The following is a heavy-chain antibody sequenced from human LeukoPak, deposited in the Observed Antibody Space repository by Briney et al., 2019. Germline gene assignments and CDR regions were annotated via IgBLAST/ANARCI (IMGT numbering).Heavy chain of an antibody. CDR2: IGIRGDT. Sequence: GGSLRLSCAASGFTFIDYDMHWVRQVIGKGLEWVSAIGIRGDTHYSGSAKGRFTISRENAESSLYLQMNNLRAEDTAVYYCARGGIQVSGIDEFDYWGQGTLVTVSS. V-gene: IGHV3-13*01. J-gene: IGHJ4*02. D-gene: IGHD6-19*01. CDR1: GFTFIDYD. CDR3: ARGGIQVSGIDEFDY.